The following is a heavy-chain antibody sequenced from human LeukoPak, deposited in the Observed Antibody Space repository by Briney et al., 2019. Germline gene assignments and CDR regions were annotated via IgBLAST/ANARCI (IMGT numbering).Heavy chain of an antibody. D-gene: IGHD6-6*01. V-gene: IGHV3-74*01. CDR3: ARETSSSSGFDY. CDR1: GFTFSSYW. CDR2: INSDGSST. Sequence: GGSLRLSCAASGFTFSSYWMHWVRQVPGKGLAWVSRINSDGSSTRYADSVKGRFTISRDNAKNTLYVQMNSLRAEDTAVYYCARETSSSSGFDYWGQGTLVTVSS. J-gene: IGHJ4*02.